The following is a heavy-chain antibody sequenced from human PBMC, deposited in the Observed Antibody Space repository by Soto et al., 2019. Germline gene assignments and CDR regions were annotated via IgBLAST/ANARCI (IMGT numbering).Heavy chain of an antibody. D-gene: IGHD3-22*01. CDR1: GFTFSSYA. V-gene: IGHV3-23*01. Sequence: EVQILESGGALVQPGGSLRLSCAASGFTFSSYAMYWVRQAPGKGLAWVSGISDSGTGTYYADSVKGRFTISRHNSKNTVYLQMKSLRAEDTAVYYCAKDHTVVIRDAFDICGQGTMVNVSS. CDR3: AKDHTVVIRDAFDI. CDR2: ISDSGTGT. J-gene: IGHJ3*02.